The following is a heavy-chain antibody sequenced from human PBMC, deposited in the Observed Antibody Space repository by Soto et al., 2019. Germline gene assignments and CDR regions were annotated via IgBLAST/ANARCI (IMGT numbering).Heavy chain of an antibody. V-gene: IGHV3-66*01. CDR2: IYSDGGT. CDR3: ATRMTTAPY. J-gene: IGHJ4*02. Sequence: GGSLRLSCAASVLTVSNNYLSWVRQAPGKGLQWVSLIYSDGGTDYAESVKGRFTISRDNSKNTLYLQMNSLKAEDTAIYYCATRMTTAPYWGQGSLVAVSS. D-gene: IGHD4-17*01. CDR1: VLTVSNNY.